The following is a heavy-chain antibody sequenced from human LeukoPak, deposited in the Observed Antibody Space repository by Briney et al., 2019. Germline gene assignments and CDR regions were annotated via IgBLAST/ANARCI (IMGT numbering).Heavy chain of an antibody. J-gene: IGHJ3*02. CDR1: GFTFSSYA. V-gene: IGHV3-23*01. CDR3: ARGTRYCSSTSCYAFDI. CDR2: ISGSGGST. D-gene: IGHD2-2*01. Sequence: GGSXXLSCAASGFTFSSYAMSWVRQAPGKGLEWVSAISGSGGSTYYADSVKGRFTISRDNAKNSLYLQMNSLRAEDTAVYYCARGTRYCSSTSCYAFDIWGQGTMVTVSS.